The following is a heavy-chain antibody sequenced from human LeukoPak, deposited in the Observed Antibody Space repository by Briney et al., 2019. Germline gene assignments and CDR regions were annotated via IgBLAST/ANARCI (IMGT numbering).Heavy chain of an antibody. V-gene: IGHV1-2*02. CDR3: ARGGEGAAIDYFDY. CDR1: GYTFTGYY. CDR2: INPNSGGT. D-gene: IGHD3-10*01. Sequence: ASVKVSCKSSGYTFTGYYMHWVRQAPGQGLEWMGWINPNSGGTNYAQKFQGTVTMTSDTSISTAYMELSRLRSDDTAVYYCARGGEGAAIDYFDYWGQGTLVTVSS. J-gene: IGHJ4*02.